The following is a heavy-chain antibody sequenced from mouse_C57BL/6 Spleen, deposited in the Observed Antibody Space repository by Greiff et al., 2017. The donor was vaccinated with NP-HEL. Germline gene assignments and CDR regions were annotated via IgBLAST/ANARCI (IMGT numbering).Heavy chain of an antibody. V-gene: IGHV2-2*01. D-gene: IGHD2-1*01. CDR3: ASYGNYVGWFAY. J-gene: IGHJ3*01. CDR2: IWSGGST. CDR1: GFSLTSYG. Sequence: VQLQQSGPGLVQPSQSLSITCTVSGFSLTSYGVHWVRQSPGKGLEWLGGIWSGGSTDYNAAFIARLSISKDNSKSKVFFKMNSLQADDTAIYYCASYGNYVGWFAYWGQGTLVTVSA.